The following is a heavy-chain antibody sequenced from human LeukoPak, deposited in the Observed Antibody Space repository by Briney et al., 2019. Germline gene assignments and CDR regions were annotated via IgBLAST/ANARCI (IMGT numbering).Heavy chain of an antibody. CDR2: INGSGGST. CDR3: VKLVVGATYAFDI. CDR1: GLTFRSYA. D-gene: IGHD1-26*01. Sequence: GGSLRLSCAASGLTFRSYAMSWVRQAPGKGLEWVSAINGSGGSTYYADSVKGRFTISRDNSKNTLYLQMNSLRAEDTPVYYCVKLVVGATYAFDIWGQGTMVTVSS. J-gene: IGHJ3*02. V-gene: IGHV3-23*01.